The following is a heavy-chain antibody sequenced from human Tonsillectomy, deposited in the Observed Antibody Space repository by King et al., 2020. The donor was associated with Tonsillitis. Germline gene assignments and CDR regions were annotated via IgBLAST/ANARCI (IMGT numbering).Heavy chain of an antibody. D-gene: IGHD3-10*01. V-gene: IGHV4-59*08. CDR1: GGPISSYY. CDR2: IYYSASI. Sequence: VQLQESGPGLVKPSETLSLPCTVSGGPISSYYWSWIRQPPGKGLEGIANIYYSASISYNPSLKSRVTISVDTSKKQFSLKLSSVTAADTAVYHCARHRSGSFDIWGQGTMVTVSS. CDR3: ARHRSGSFDI. J-gene: IGHJ3*02.